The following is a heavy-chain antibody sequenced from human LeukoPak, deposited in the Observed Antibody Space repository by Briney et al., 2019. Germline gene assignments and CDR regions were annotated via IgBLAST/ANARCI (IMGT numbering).Heavy chain of an antibody. CDR1: GFTHSSYG. J-gene: IGHJ4*02. CDR2: ISSSSSTI. CDR3: AREVVGLDY. V-gene: IGHV3-48*04. D-gene: IGHD3/OR15-3a*01. Sequence: GGSLRLSCAASGFTHSSYGMVWVRQAPGKGLEWVSYISSSSSTIQYADSVRGRFTISRDNGKNSLFLQMDSLRAEDTAVYYCAREVVGLDYWGQGTLVTVSS.